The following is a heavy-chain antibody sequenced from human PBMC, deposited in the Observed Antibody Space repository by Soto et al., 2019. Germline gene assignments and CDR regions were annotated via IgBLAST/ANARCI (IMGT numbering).Heavy chain of an antibody. Sequence: ASVKGSCKVSGYTLTELSMHWVRQAPGQGLEWMGGFDADDGKTIYAQKFQGRVTMTTDTSTSTAYMELRSLRSDDTAVYYCAIRIAAGTYYGMDVWGQGTTVTVSS. CDR1: GYTLTELS. V-gene: IGHV1-24*01. J-gene: IGHJ6*02. D-gene: IGHD6-13*01. CDR3: AIRIAAGTYYGMDV. CDR2: FDADDGKT.